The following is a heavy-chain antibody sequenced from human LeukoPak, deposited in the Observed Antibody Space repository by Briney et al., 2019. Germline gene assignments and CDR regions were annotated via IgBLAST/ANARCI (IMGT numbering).Heavy chain of an antibody. Sequence: SETLSLTCAVYGGSFSGYYWSWIRQPPGKGLEWIGEINHSGSTNYNPSLKSRVTISVDTSKNQFSLKLSSVTAADTAVYYCARLDGQTDYWGQGTLVTVSS. J-gene: IGHJ4*02. V-gene: IGHV4-34*01. D-gene: IGHD5-24*01. CDR3: ARLDGQTDY. CDR1: GGSFSGYY. CDR2: INHSGST.